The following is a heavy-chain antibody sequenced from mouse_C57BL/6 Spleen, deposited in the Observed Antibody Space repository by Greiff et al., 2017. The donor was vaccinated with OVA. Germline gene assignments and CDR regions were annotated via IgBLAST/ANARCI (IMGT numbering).Heavy chain of an antibody. V-gene: IGHV3-6*01. CDR3: ASIYGSSYWYFDV. Sequence: VKLQESGPGLVKPSQSLSLTCSVTGYSITSGYYWNWIRQFPGNKLEWMGYISYDGSNNYNPSLKNRISITRDTSKNQFFLKLNSVTTEDTATYYCASIYGSSYWYFDVWGTGTTVTVSS. J-gene: IGHJ1*03. CDR2: ISYDGSN. D-gene: IGHD1-1*01. CDR1: GYSITSGYY.